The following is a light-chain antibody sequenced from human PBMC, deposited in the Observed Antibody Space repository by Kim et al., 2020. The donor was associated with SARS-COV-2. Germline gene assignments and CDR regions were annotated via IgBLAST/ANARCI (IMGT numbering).Light chain of an antibody. J-gene: IGLJ2*01. CDR2: GKD. Sequence: VALGQTVRITSQGDSLRRYYATWYQQKPGQAPILLIYGKDNRPSGIPDRFSGSSSGNTASLTITGAQAEDEADYYCNSRDTNDNVVFGGGTYLTVL. CDR1: SLRRYY. CDR3: NSRDTNDNVV. V-gene: IGLV3-19*01.